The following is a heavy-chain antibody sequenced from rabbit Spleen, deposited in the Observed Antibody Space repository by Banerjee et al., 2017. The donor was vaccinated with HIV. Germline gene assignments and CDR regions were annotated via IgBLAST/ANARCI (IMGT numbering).Heavy chain of an antibody. Sequence: QEQLVESGGGLVQPGGSLKLSCKASGFGFSNYYICWVRQAPGKGLEWISCIAGSSSGFSYSAAWAKGRFPISKTPSATVTLQMTSLTAADTATYFCARDSGSSFSSYGMDLWGPGPWSPS. J-gene: IGHJ6*01. D-gene: IGHD8-1*01. V-gene: IGHV1S45*01. CDR1: GFGFSNYY. CDR3: ARDSGSSFSSYGMDL. CDR2: IAGSSSGFS.